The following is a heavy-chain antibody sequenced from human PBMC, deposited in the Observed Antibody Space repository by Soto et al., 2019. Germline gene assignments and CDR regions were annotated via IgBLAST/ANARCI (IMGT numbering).Heavy chain of an antibody. V-gene: IGHV5-51*01. J-gene: IGHJ4*02. CDR1: GDTFNIYW. CDR2: IYPVDSDT. CDR3: ARQDGDGLFYFDY. Sequence: GESLKISCKGSGDTFNIYWIAWVRQMPGKGLEWMGVIYPVDSDTRYSPPFQGQVTISVDKSINTAYLQWSSLQASGTAIYYCARQDGDGLFYFDYWGQGTPVTVSS. D-gene: IGHD4-17*01.